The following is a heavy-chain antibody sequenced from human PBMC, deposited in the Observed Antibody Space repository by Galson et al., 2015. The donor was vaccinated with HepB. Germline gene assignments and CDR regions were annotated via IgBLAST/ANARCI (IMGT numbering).Heavy chain of an antibody. Sequence: SETLSLTCAVYGGSFDEYCWNWIRQAPGKGLEWIGEINYSGNTKYSPSLRTRVTITKDMSKNQFSLMLRAVTAADTAVYYCARARGSLAAASTGFDYWGQGTPVAVSS. CDR3: ARARGSLAAASTGFDY. CDR1: GGSFDEYC. CDR2: INYSGNT. J-gene: IGHJ4*02. V-gene: IGHV4-34*01. D-gene: IGHD6-13*01.